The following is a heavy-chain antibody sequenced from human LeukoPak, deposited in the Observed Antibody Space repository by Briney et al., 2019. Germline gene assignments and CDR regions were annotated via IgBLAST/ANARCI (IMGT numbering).Heavy chain of an antibody. J-gene: IGHJ3*02. D-gene: IGHD3-3*01. V-gene: IGHV1-8*03. Sequence: GASVKVSCKASGYTFTSYDINWVRQATGQGLEWMGWTNPNSGNTGYAQKFQGRVTITRNTSISTAYMELSSLRSEDTAVYYCASYLLTIFGVVRAFDIWGQGTMVTVSS. CDR3: ASYLLTIFGVVRAFDI. CDR2: TNPNSGNT. CDR1: GYTFTSYD.